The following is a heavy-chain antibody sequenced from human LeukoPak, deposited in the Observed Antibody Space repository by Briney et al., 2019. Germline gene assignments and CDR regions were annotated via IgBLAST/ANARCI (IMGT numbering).Heavy chain of an antibody. CDR1: GYSFTGFY. CDR3: AKAGGSSWHSFDY. CDR2: IDPYSGGT. D-gene: IGHD6-13*01. J-gene: IGHJ4*02. V-gene: IGHV1-2*06. Sequence: ASVKVSCKASGYSFTGFYMHWLRQAPGQGLEWMGRIDPYSGGTNFAPKFQGRVSMTRDTSVTTAHMELNSLTSDDTAVYYCAKAGGSSWHSFDYWGQGTLVSVSS.